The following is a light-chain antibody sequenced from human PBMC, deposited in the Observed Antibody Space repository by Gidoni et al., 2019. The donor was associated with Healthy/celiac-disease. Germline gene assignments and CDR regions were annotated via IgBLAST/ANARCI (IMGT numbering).Light chain of an antibody. CDR2: DVS. V-gene: IGLV2-11*01. CDR1: SSDVAGYNY. J-gene: IGLJ1*01. CDR3: CSYAGSYTYV. Sequence: QSPLTQPRSVSGSPGQSVTSSCTGASSDVAGYNYVSWYQQHPGKAPKLMIYDVSKRPSGVPDRFSGSKSGNTASLTISGLQAEDEADYYCCSYAGSYTYVFGTGTKVTVL.